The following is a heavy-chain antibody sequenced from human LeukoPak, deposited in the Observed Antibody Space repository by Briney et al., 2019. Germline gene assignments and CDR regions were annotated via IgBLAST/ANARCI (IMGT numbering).Heavy chain of an antibody. Sequence: PGGSLRLSCAASGFTFSSYAMSWVRQAPGKGLEWVSAISGSGGSTYYADSVKGRFTISRDSSKNTLYLQMNSLRAEDTAVYYCAKGTDILTGYYFDYWGQGTLVTVSS. V-gene: IGHV3-23*01. CDR1: GFTFSSYA. J-gene: IGHJ4*02. D-gene: IGHD3-9*01. CDR2: ISGSGGST. CDR3: AKGTDILTGYYFDY.